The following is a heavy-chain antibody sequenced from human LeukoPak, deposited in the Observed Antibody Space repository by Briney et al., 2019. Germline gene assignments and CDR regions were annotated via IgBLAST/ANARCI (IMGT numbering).Heavy chain of an antibody. CDR1: GYNFTTYW. CDR2: IYPGDSDT. J-gene: IGHJ4*02. CDR3: ARHPCSGGICYFPYYFDY. V-gene: IGHV5-51*01. Sequence: GESLKISCKGSGYNFTTYWIGWVRQMPGKGLEWMGIIYPGDSDTRYSPSFQGQVIISIDKSISTAYLQWSSLKASDTAMYYCARHPCSGGICYFPYYFDYWGQGALVTVSS. D-gene: IGHD2-15*01.